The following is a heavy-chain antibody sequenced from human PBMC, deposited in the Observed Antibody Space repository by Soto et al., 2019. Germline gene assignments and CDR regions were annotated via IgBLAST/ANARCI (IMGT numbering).Heavy chain of an antibody. CDR3: ARDPGSGSYYGWFDP. Sequence: SETLSLTCTVSGVSISRYYWNWIRQPPGKGLEWIGYIYYSGSTNYNPSLKSRVTISVDTSKNQFSLKLSSVTAADTAVYYCARDPGSGSYYGWFDPWGQGTLVTVSS. CDR1: GVSISRYY. V-gene: IGHV4-59*01. D-gene: IGHD3-10*01. J-gene: IGHJ5*02. CDR2: IYYSGST.